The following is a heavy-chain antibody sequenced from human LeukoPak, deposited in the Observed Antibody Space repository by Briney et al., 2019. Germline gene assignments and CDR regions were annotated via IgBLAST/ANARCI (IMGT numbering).Heavy chain of an antibody. J-gene: IGHJ6*03. Sequence: SETLSLSCTVSGGSVSSSSYYWGWIRQPPGKRLEWIGSVYYGGNTYYNPSLKSRVTMSIDTSKDQLSLKLSSVTAADTAVYYCARLGYAYYYYMDVWGKGTTVTVSS. CDR1: GGSVSSSSYY. D-gene: IGHD3-16*01. V-gene: IGHV4-39*01. CDR2: VYYGGNT. CDR3: ARLGYAYYYYMDV.